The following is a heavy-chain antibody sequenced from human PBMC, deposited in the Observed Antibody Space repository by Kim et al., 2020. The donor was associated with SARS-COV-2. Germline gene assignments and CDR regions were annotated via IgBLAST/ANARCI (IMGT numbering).Heavy chain of an antibody. J-gene: IGHJ4*02. CDR3: ARDWYYYDSSGYEEHGPFDY. CDR1: GFTFSSYA. D-gene: IGHD3-22*01. V-gene: IGHV3-30*04. Sequence: GGSLRLSCAASGFTFSSYAMHWVRQAPGKGLEWVAVISYDGSNKYYADSVKGRFTISRDNSKNTLYLQMNSLRAEDTAVYYCARDWYYYDSSGYEEHGPFDYWGQGTLVTVSS. CDR2: ISYDGSNK.